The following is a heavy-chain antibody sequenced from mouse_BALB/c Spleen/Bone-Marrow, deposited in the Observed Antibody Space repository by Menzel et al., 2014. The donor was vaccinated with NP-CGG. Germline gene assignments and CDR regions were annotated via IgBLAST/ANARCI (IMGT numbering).Heavy chain of an antibody. CDR1: GFNIKDYY. CDR3: SDGNFYALDY. J-gene: IGHJ4*01. CDR2: IDPEKGDT. Sequence: VQLKESGAELVRSGASVKLSCTASGFNIKDYYIHWVKQRPEQGLEWIGWIDPEKGDTEYAPKSQGKATMTADTSSNTAYLQLSSLTSVDTAVYYCSDGNFYALDYWGQGTSVTVSS. D-gene: IGHD2-1*01. V-gene: IGHV14-4*02.